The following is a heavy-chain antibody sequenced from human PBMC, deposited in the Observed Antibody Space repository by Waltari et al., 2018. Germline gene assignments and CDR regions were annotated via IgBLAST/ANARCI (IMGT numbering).Heavy chain of an antibody. Sequence: QLQLQESGPGLVKPSETLSLTCAVSGDSMSRTDWWSWVRQSPGKGLEWIGQVQRSGRTNYNPSFASRVTVSIDTSTNQFSLKVTSATAADTAVYFCARDRGRGIYLDSWGQGTLVTVSP. J-gene: IGHJ4*02. CDR1: GDSMSRTDW. D-gene: IGHD2-15*01. CDR3: ARDRGRGIYLDS. V-gene: IGHV4-4*02. CDR2: VQRSGRT.